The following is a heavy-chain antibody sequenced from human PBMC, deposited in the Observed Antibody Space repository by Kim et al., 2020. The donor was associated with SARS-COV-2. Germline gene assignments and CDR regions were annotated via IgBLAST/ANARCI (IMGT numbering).Heavy chain of an antibody. D-gene: IGHD4-17*01. V-gene: IGHV3-23*01. J-gene: IGHJ4*02. Sequence: YADAVKGRFTISRDNTKNTLYLQMNSLRAADTAVYYCAKRRTTVTYYFDYWGQGTLVTVSS. CDR3: AKRRTTVTYYFDY.